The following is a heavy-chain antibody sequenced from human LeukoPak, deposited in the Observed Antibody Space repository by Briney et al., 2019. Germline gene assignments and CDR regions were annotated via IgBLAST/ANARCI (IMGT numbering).Heavy chain of an antibody. V-gene: IGHV3-30*03. CDR1: GFTFSSYN. J-gene: IGHJ4*02. CDR2: ISKDGSNK. CDR3: ARRPPAVAGLEY. D-gene: IGHD6-19*01. Sequence: GGSLRLSCAASGFTFSSYNMHWVRQAPGKGLEWVAVISKDGSNKYYADSVKGRFTISRDNSKNTVYVEMNSLRGEDTAVYYCARRPPAVAGLEYWGQGTLVTVSS.